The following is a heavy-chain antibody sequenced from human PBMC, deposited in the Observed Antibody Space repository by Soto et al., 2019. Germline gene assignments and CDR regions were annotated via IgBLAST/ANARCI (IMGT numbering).Heavy chain of an antibody. D-gene: IGHD2-2*01. Sequence: QVQLVQSGAEVKKPGSSVKVSCKASGGTFSRYSITWVRQAPGHGLEWIGRIITIFGIPTYAQKFQGRVTITADESTNKAYMELSSLRSDDTAVYYCAREDRDRETGLVPAAIDGRDVWGQGTTVTVSS. CDR1: GGTFSRYS. V-gene: IGHV1-69*08. J-gene: IGHJ6*02. CDR3: AREDRDRETGLVPAAIDGRDV. CDR2: IITIFGIP.